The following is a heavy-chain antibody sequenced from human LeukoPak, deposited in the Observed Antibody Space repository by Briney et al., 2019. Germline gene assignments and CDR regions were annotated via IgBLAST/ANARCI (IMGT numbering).Heavy chain of an antibody. Sequence: GGSLRLSCAASGFTVSSNYMSWVRQAPGKGLEWVSVIYSGGSTYYADSVKGRFTISRDNSKNTLYLQMNSLSAEDTAVYDRARVCWEGDCSSTSSLNYYYMDFWGKGTTVTVSS. CDR3: ARVCWEGDCSSTSSLNYYYMDF. CDR1: GFTVSSNY. CDR2: IYSGGST. J-gene: IGHJ6*03. V-gene: IGHV3-66*02. D-gene: IGHD2-2*01.